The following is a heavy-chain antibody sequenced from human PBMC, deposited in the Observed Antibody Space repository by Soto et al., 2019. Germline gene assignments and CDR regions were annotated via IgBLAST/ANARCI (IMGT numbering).Heavy chain of an antibody. CDR1: GYTFTSYG. V-gene: IGHV1-18*01. J-gene: IGHJ3*02. D-gene: IGHD3-16*02. Sequence: ASVKVSCKASGYTFTSYGISWVRQAPGQGLEWMGWISAYNGNTNYAQKLQGRVTMTTDTSTSTAYMELRSLRSDDTAVYYCARKKGYDYIWGSYRLSAFDIWGQGTMVTVSS. CDR2: ISAYNGNT. CDR3: ARKKGYDYIWGSYRLSAFDI.